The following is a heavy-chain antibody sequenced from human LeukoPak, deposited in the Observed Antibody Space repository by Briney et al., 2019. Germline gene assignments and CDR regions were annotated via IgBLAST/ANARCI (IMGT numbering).Heavy chain of an antibody. J-gene: IGHJ4*02. CDR1: GFTVSSNY. CDR3: ARDEWELLRAY. CDR2: IYSGGST. D-gene: IGHD1-26*01. V-gene: IGHV3-66*02. Sequence: GGSLRLSCAASGFTVSSNYMGWVPQAPGKGLEWLSIIYSGGSTYYADSVKGRFTISRDNSKNTLYLQMNSLRAEDTAVYYCARDEWELLRAYCGQGTLVTVSS.